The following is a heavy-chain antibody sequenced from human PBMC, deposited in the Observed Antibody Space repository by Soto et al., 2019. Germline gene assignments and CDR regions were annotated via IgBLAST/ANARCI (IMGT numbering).Heavy chain of an antibody. CDR2: IYYSGST. Sequence: SETLSITCTVSGGSISSSSYYWGWIRQPPGKGLEWIGSIYYSGSTYYNPSLKSRVTISVDTSKNQFSLKLSSVTAADTAVYYCARHPKRGSTSLNWFDPWGQGTLVTVSS. CDR1: GGSISSSSYY. D-gene: IGHD2-2*01. CDR3: ARHPKRGSTSLNWFDP. J-gene: IGHJ5*02. V-gene: IGHV4-39*01.